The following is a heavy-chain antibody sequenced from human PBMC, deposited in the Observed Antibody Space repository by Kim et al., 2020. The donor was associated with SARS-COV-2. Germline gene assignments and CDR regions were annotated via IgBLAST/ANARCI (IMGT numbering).Heavy chain of an antibody. V-gene: IGHV3-23*01. CDR2: ISGSGGST. CDR1: GFTFSSYA. J-gene: IGHJ4*02. Sequence: GGSLRLSCAASGFTFSSYAMSWVRQAPGKGLEWVSAISGSGGSTYYADSVKGRFTISRDNSKNTLYLQMNSLRAEDTAVYYCAKGRVGQWLEPYYFDYWGRGTLVTVSS. CDR3: AKGRVGQWLEPYYFDY. D-gene: IGHD6-19*01.